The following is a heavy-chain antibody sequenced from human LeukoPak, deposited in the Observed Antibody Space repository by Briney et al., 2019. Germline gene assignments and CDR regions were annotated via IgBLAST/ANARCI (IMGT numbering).Heavy chain of an antibody. Sequence: PGGSLRLSCATSGFTFDNYEMNWVRQAVGKGLEWVSYISNSGSAIYYADSVKGRFSISRDNAKNSLYLQMNSLRAEDTAVYYCARRMDDAFDIWGQGTMVTVSS. CDR2: ISNSGSAI. V-gene: IGHV3-48*03. D-gene: IGHD2-8*01. CDR3: ARRMDDAFDI. J-gene: IGHJ3*02. CDR1: GFTFDNYE.